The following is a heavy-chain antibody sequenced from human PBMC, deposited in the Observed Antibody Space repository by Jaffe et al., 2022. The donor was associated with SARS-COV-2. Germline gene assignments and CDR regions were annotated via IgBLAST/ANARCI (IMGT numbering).Heavy chain of an antibody. CDR3: AKDHRLYGSGSYFSYGMDV. V-gene: IGHV3-9*01. CDR1: GFTFDDYA. CDR2: ISWNSGSI. D-gene: IGHD3-10*01. Sequence: EVQLVESGGGLVQPGRSLRLSCAASGFTFDDYAMHWVRQAPGKGLEWVSGISWNSGSIGYADSVKGRFTISRDNAKNSLYLQMNSLRAEDTALYYCAKDHRLYGSGSYFSYGMDVWGQGTTVTVSS. J-gene: IGHJ6*02.